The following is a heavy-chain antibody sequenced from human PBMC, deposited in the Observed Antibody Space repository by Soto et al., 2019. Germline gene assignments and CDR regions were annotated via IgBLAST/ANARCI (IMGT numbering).Heavy chain of an antibody. J-gene: IGHJ4*02. CDR2: ISWNSGSI. V-gene: IGHV3-9*01. Sequence: DVQLVESGGGLVQPGRSLRLSCAASGFTFDDYAMHWVRQAPGKGLEWVSGISWNSGSIGYADSVKGRFTISRDNAKNALYLQMTSLRAEDTALYYCAKGRIVVVVAPFDYWGQGTLVTVSS. CDR3: AKGRIVVVVAPFDY. D-gene: IGHD2-15*01. CDR1: GFTFDDYA.